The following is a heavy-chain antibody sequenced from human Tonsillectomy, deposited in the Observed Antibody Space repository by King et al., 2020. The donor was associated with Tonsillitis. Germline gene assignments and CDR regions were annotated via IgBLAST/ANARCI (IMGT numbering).Heavy chain of an antibody. D-gene: IGHD3-10*01. CDR3: AAGTNYYGSWTYYNNEVY. Sequence: QLVESGPEVKKPGTSVKVSCKASGFTFSRSAMQWVRQARGQRLEWIGWIVVGSGNTNYAQSFQVRVTITRDMSTSTAYMERSSLRSEDTAVYYCAAGTNYYGSWTYYNNEVYWGHGTLVTVSP. CDR2: IVVGSGNT. J-gene: IGHJ4*01. V-gene: IGHV1-58*02. CDR1: GFTFSRSA.